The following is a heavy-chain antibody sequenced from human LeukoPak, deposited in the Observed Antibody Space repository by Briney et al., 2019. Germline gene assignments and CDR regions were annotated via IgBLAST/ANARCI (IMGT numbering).Heavy chain of an antibody. V-gene: IGHV4-31*03. CDR2: IYYSGST. J-gene: IGHJ4*02. D-gene: IGHD1-14*01. CDR3: AGGTGCDYFDY. Sequence: PSETLSLTCTVSGGSISSGGYYWSWIPQPPGKGLEWIGYIYYSGSTYYNPSLKSRVTISVDTSKNQFSLKLSSVTAADTAVYYCAGGTGCDYFDYWGQGTLVTVSS. CDR1: GGSISSGGYY.